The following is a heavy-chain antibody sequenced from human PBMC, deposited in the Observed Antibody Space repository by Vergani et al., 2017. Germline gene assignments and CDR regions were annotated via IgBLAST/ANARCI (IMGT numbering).Heavy chain of an antibody. CDR1: GYTFTDYW. V-gene: IGHV5-51*01. CDR2: VYARDSIT. CDR3: ARHAVIAAAGTGGFDP. Sequence: VQLVQSGAEVKKPGESLKISCEGSGYTFTDYWVGWVRQKPGKGLEWMGVVYARDSITRYSLSFEGQVTISADKSINTAYLEWDSLRASDSAMYYCARHAVIAAAGTGGFDPWGQGTLVTVSS. J-gene: IGHJ5*02. D-gene: IGHD6-13*01.